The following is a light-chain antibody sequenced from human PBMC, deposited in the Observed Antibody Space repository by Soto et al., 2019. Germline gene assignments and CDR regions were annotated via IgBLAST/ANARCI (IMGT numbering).Light chain of an antibody. V-gene: IGKV1-5*03. Sequence: DIQMTQSPSTLSASVGDRVTITCRASQSISSWLAWYQQKPGKAPKLLIYKASSLESGVPSRFSGSGFGTEFLLPFCSWRLNVLATNSCQQYNICWTSVQGTRWKSN. J-gene: IGKJ1*01. CDR3: QQYNICWT. CDR1: QSISSW. CDR2: KAS.